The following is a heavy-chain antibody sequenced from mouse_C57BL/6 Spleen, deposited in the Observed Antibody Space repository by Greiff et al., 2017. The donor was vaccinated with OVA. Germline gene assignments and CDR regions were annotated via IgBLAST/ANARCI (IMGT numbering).Heavy chain of an antibody. Sequence: QVQLQQPGAELVKPGASVKLSCKASGYTFTSYWMHWVKQRPGQGLEWIGMIHPNSGSTNYNEKFKSKATLTVDKSSSTAYMQLSSLTSEDSAVYYGARSDGYDRVGYYAMDYWGQGTSVTVSS. J-gene: IGHJ4*01. V-gene: IGHV1-64*01. CDR2: IHPNSGST. D-gene: IGHD2-2*01. CDR1: GYTFTSYW. CDR3: ARSDGYDRVGYYAMDY.